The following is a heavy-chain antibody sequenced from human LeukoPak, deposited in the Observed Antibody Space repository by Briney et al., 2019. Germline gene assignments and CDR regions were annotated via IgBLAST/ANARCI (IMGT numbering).Heavy chain of an antibody. J-gene: IGHJ3*02. CDR2: IYYSGTT. V-gene: IGHV4-59*08. CDR3: ARHIGPYSADTFDI. Sequence: PSETLSLTCTVSTGSISSYYWSWIRQPPGMGLKWIAYIYYSGTTSYNPSLKSRATISVDTSKNQFSLQLSSVTAADTAVYYCARHIGPYSADTFDIWGLGTVVTVSS. D-gene: IGHD5-18*01. CDR1: TGSISSYY.